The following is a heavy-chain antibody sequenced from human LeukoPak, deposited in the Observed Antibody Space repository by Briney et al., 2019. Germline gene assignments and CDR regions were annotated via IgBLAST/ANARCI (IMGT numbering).Heavy chain of an antibody. J-gene: IGHJ4*02. Sequence: GGSLRLSCAASGFTFSSYSMNWVRQAPGKGLEWVSSISSSSSYIYYADSVKGRFTISRDNAKNSLYLRMNSLRAEDTAVYYCARDHSGGLDYWGQGTLVTVSS. CDR2: ISSSSSYI. CDR3: ARDHSGGLDY. D-gene: IGHD2-8*02. V-gene: IGHV3-21*01. CDR1: GFTFSSYS.